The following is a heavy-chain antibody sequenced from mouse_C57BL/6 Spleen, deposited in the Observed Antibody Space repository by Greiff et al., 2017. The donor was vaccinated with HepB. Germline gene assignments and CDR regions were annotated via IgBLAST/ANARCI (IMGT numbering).Heavy chain of an antibody. CDR3: AREGIYYDFYYFDY. Sequence: QVQLKQPGTELVKPGASVKLSCKASGYTFTSYWMHWVKQRPGQGLEWIGNINPSNGGTNYNEKFKSKATLTVDKSSSTAYMQLSSLTSEDSAVYYCAREGIYYDFYYFDYWGQGTTLTVSS. J-gene: IGHJ2*01. D-gene: IGHD2-4*01. CDR2: INPSNGGT. V-gene: IGHV1-53*01. CDR1: GYTFTSYW.